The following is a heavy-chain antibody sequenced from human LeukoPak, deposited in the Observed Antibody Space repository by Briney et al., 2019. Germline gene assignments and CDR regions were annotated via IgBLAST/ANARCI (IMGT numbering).Heavy chain of an antibody. CDR1: GFTVSSNY. CDR2: IYSGGST. V-gene: IGHV3-66*01. J-gene: IGHJ6*03. CDR3: ARDSWYYYMDV. Sequence: RGSLRLSCAASGFTVSSNYMSWVRQAPGKGLEWVSVIYSGGSTYYADSVKGRFTISRDNSKNTLYLQMNSLRAEDTAVYYCARDSWYYYMDVWGKGTTVTISS. D-gene: IGHD1-1*01.